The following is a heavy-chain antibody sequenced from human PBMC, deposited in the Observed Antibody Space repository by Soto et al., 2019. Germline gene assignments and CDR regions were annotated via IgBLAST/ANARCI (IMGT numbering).Heavy chain of an antibody. CDR2: IYYSGST. Sequence: SETLSLTCTVSGGSISSGGYYWSWIRQHPGKGLEWIGYIYYSGSTYYNPSLKSRVTISVDTSKNQFSLKLSSVTAADTAVYYCARDSIAARRYYYYGMDVWGQGTTVTVSS. V-gene: IGHV4-31*03. CDR1: GGSISSGGYY. CDR3: ARDSIAARRYYYYGMDV. J-gene: IGHJ6*02. D-gene: IGHD6-6*01.